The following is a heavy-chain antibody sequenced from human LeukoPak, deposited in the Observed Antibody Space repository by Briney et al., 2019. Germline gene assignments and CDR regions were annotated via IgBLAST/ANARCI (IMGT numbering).Heavy chain of an antibody. Sequence: GGSLRLSCAASGFTFGNSWVHWVRQAPGKGLVWVPLINADGSTATYADSVKGRFTISRDNARNTLSLQMNSLTIEDTAVYNCVVVVELPDSDGFDVWGQGTMITVSS. J-gene: IGHJ3*01. D-gene: IGHD1-7*01. CDR1: GFTFGNSW. CDR2: INADGSTA. CDR3: VVVVELPDSDGFDV. V-gene: IGHV3-74*01.